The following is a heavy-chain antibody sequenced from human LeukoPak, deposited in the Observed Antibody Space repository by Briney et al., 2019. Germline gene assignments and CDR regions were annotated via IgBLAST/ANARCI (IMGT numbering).Heavy chain of an antibody. V-gene: IGHV4-39*01. CDR1: GGSISIGSYY. D-gene: IGHD2-2*01. J-gene: IGHJ4*02. CDR2: ISYSGGT. Sequence: PSETLSLTCTVSGGSISIGSYYWGWIRQPPGKGLEWIGNISYSGGTYYNPSLKSRVTLSVDTSKNQFSLKLSSVTAADTAVYCCAGLDIVVVRAAVDYWGQGTLVTVSS. CDR3: AGLDIVVVRAAVDY.